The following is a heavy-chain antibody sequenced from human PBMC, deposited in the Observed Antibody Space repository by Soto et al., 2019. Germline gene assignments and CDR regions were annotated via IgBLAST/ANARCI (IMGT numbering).Heavy chain of an antibody. J-gene: IGHJ4*02. CDR3: AKTPTTVTHTGAHY. CDR1: GFTFSSYS. Sequence: GGSLRLSCAASGFTFSSYSMNWVRQAPGKGLEWVSAISGSGGSTYYADSVKGRFTISRDNSKNTLYLQMNSLRAEDTAVYYCAKTPTTVTHTGAHYWGQGTLVTVSS. V-gene: IGHV3-23*01. D-gene: IGHD4-17*01. CDR2: ISGSGGST.